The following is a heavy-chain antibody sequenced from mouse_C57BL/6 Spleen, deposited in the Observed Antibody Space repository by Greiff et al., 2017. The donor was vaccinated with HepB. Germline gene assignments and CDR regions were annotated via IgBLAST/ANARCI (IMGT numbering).Heavy chain of an antibody. D-gene: IGHD2-4*01. Sequence: VQLQQSGPELVKPGASVKISCKASGYEFSSSWMNWVKQRPGKGLEWIGRIYPGDGDTNYNGKFKGKATLTADKSSSTAYMQLSSLTSEDSAVYFCANYDNYAMDYWGQGTSVTVSS. CDR2: IYPGDGDT. CDR1: GYEFSSSW. V-gene: IGHV1-82*01. CDR3: ANYDNYAMDY. J-gene: IGHJ4*01.